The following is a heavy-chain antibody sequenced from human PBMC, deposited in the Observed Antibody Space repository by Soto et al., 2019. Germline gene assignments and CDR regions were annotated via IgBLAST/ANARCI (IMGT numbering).Heavy chain of an antibody. D-gene: IGHD2-15*01. CDR3: AHVLVVVANYGMDV. V-gene: IGHV2-5*02. CDR2: IYWDDDK. CDR1: GFSLSTSGVG. J-gene: IGHJ6*02. Sequence: QITLKESGPTLVKPTQTLTLTCTFSGFSLSTSGVGVGWIRQPPGKALEWLALIYWDDDKGYSPSLTSRLTITNATSKNQVVLTMTNMHPVDTATYYCAHVLVVVANYGMDVWGQGTTVTVSS.